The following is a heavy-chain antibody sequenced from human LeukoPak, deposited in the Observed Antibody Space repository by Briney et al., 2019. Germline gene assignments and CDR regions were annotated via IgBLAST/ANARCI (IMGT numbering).Heavy chain of an antibody. Sequence: SETLCLTCTVSGGSISGDHWNWVRQPPGKGLEWIGNIYYSGNTKYNPSLKSRVTISVDTSKNQFSLKLSSVTAANTAVYYCARRNDFDIWGQGTMVTVSS. CDR3: ARRNDFDI. CDR2: IYYSGNT. CDR1: GGSISGDH. J-gene: IGHJ3*02. V-gene: IGHV4-59*08.